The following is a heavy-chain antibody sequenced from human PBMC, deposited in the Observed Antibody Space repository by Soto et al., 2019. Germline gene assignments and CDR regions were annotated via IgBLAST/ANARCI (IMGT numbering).Heavy chain of an antibody. CDR1: GGSICSSSYY. Sequence: SQTLSLTCTLSGGSICSSSYYWGWIRQPPGKGLEWIGSFYCSGSTYYNPSLKSRVTISVDTSKNQFSLKLSSVTAADTVVYYCGRLRVMDVWGQGTTVTVSS. J-gene: IGHJ6*02. V-gene: IGHV4-39*01. D-gene: IGHD6-13*01. CDR3: GRLRVMDV. CDR2: FYCSGST.